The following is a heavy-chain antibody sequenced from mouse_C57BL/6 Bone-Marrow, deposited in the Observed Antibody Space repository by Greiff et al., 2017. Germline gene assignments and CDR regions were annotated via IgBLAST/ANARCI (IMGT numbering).Heavy chain of an antibody. CDR3: ARARLRQRGWFAY. Sequence: VQLQQSGAELARPGASVQLSCKASGYTFTSYGISWVKQRTGQGLEWIGEIYPRSGNTYYNEKFKGKATLTADKSSSTAYMELRSLTSEDSAVYFCARARLRQRGWFAYWGQGTLVTVSA. V-gene: IGHV1-81*01. D-gene: IGHD2-4*01. CDR1: GYTFTSYG. J-gene: IGHJ3*01. CDR2: IYPRSGNT.